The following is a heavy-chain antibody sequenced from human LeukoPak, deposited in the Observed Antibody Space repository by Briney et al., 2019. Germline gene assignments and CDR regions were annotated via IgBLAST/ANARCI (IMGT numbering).Heavy chain of an antibody. V-gene: IGHV6-1*01. CDR1: GDSVSSNSAA. Sequence: SQTLSLTCALSGDSVSSNSAAWNWIRQSPSRGLEWLGRTYYRSRWYNDYAVSVKSRITINPDTSKNQFSLQLNSVTPEDTAVYYCARAEPARGYNWFDPWGQGTLVTVSS. CDR3: ARAEPARGYNWFDP. CDR2: TYYRSRWYN. J-gene: IGHJ5*02. D-gene: IGHD3-10*01.